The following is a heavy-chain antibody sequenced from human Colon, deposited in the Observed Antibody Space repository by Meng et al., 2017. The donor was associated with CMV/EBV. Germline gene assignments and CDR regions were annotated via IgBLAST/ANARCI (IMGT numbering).Heavy chain of an antibody. CDR1: GFTFNDYE. CDR3: ARVRLAAAGSEPFSI. CDR2: IDGSANDI. V-gene: IGHV3-48*03. Sequence: GESLKISCAASGFTFNDYEMIWVRQAPGGGLDWISYIDGSANDIHYADSVKGRFTVSRDNARNSLLLQMSSLRAEDSGVYYCARVRLAAAGSEPFSIWGQGTTVTVSS. J-gene: IGHJ6*02. D-gene: IGHD6-13*01.